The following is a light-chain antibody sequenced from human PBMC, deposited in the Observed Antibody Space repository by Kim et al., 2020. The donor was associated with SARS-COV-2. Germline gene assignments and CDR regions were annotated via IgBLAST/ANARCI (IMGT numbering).Light chain of an antibody. CDR3: HQYCSSPYS. Sequence: EIVLTQSPGALSLSPGERATLSCRASQSVSSNYLAWYQHKPGQAPRLLIYGASSWGAGIPDRFSGSGSGTDFTLTISRLEPEDFAVYYCHQYCSSPYSFGQGTKLEI. CDR1: QSVSSNY. J-gene: IGKJ2*01. CDR2: GAS. V-gene: IGKV3-20*01.